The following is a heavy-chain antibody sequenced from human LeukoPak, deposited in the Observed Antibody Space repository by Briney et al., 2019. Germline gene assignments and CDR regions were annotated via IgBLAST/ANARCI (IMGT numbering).Heavy chain of an antibody. J-gene: IGHJ4*02. CDR2: IHYDSSTE. Sequence: PGGSLRLSCAASGFTFSNYIMHWVRQAPGKGLDWVSYIHYDSSTEDYADSVKGRFTISRDNSKNTLYLQMNSLRAEDTAVYYCARRAGAYSHLYDYWGQGTLVTVSS. D-gene: IGHD4/OR15-4a*01. CDR1: GFTFSNYI. CDR3: ARRAGAYSHLYDY. V-gene: IGHV3-30*14.